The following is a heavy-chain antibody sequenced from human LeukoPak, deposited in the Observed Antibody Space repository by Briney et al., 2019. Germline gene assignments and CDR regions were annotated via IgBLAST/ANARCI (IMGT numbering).Heavy chain of an antibody. Sequence: GGSLRLSCAASGFTFSSYAMSWVRQAPGKGLEWVSAISGSGGSTYYADSVKGRFTISRDNSKNTLYLQMNSLRAEDTAVFYCAKDLRQFYGDYYYAMDVWGLGTTVTVSS. CDR2: ISGSGGST. V-gene: IGHV3-23*01. CDR3: AKDLRQFYGDYYYAMDV. J-gene: IGHJ6*02. D-gene: IGHD4-17*01. CDR1: GFTFSSYA.